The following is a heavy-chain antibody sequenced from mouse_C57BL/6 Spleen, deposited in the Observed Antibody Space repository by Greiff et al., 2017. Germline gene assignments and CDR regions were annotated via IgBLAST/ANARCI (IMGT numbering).Heavy chain of an antibody. CDR2: IRSKSNNYAT. V-gene: IGHV10-1*01. CDR3: VRHSFAY. CDR1: GFSFNTYA. Sequence: EVKLVESGGGLVQPTGSLKLSCAASGFSFNTYAMNWVRQAPGKGLEWVARIRSKSNNYATYYADSVKDRFTISRDDSESMLYLQMNNLKTEDTAMYYCVRHSFAYWGQGTLVTVSA. J-gene: IGHJ3*01.